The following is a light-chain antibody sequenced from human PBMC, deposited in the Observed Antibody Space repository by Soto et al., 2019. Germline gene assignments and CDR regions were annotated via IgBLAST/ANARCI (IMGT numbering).Light chain of an antibody. CDR3: CSYAGSVYV. CDR2: EVS. J-gene: IGLJ1*01. Sequence: QPVLNQPASVSGSPGQSITISCTGTSSDVGSYNLVSWYQQHPGKAPKLMIYEVSKRPSGVSNRFSGSKSGITASLIISVLQAEDEADYYCCSYAGSVYVFGTGSKVTVL. CDR1: SSDVGSYNL. V-gene: IGLV2-23*02.